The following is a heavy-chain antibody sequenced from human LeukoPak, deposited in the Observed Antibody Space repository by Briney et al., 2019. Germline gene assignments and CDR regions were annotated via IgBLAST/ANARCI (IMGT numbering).Heavy chain of an antibody. V-gene: IGHV3-21*01. CDR2: ISSSSSYI. CDR3: ARDGRTTVTTRAFDI. D-gene: IGHD4-17*01. CDR1: GFTFSSYS. J-gene: IGHJ3*02. Sequence: GGSLRLSCAASGFTFSSYSMNWVRQAPGKGLEWVSSISSSSSYIYYADSVKGRFTISRDNAKSSLYLQMNSLRAEDTAVYYCARDGRTTVTTRAFDIWGQGTMVTVSS.